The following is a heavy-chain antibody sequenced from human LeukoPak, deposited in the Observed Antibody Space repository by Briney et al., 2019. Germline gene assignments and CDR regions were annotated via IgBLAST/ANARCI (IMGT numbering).Heavy chain of an antibody. CDR3: ARSKRYYGSGSYYPYYYYGMDV. CDR1: GGSFSGYY. D-gene: IGHD3-10*01. V-gene: IGHV4-34*01. J-gene: IGHJ6*02. Sequence: SETLSLTCAVYGGSFSGYYWSWIRQPPGKGLEWIGEINHSGSTNYNPSLESRVTTSVDTSKNQFSLKLSSVTAADTAVYYCARSKRYYGSGSYYPYYYYGMDVWGQGTTVTVSS. CDR2: INHSGST.